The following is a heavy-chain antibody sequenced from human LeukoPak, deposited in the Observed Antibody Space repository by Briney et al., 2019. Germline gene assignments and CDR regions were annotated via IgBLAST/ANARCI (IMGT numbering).Heavy chain of an antibody. CDR1: GFTFSNYE. V-gene: IGHV3-48*03. D-gene: IGHD6-13*01. Sequence: GGSLRLSCAASGFTFSNYEMNWVRQAPGKGLEWVSYISSSGSTIYYGDSVKGRFTISRDNSKNTLYLQMNSLRAEDTAVYYCAREFYGIAAAGSLNYYHMDVWGKGTTVTISS. CDR3: AREFYGIAAAGSLNYYHMDV. J-gene: IGHJ6*03. CDR2: ISSSGSTI.